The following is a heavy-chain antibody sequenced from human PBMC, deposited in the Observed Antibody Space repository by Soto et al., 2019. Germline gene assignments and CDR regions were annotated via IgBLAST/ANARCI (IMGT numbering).Heavy chain of an antibody. V-gene: IGHV1-69*12. CDR1: GGTFSSYA. J-gene: IGHJ6*02. CDR3: ARAAALIVVPRGMDV. Sequence: QVQLVPSGAEVKKPGSSVKVSCKASGGTFSSYAISWVRQAPGQGLEWMGGIIPIFGTANYAQKFQGRVTITADESTSTAYMERSSLTSEDTAVYYCARAAALIVVPRGMDVWGQGTMVTVSS. CDR2: IIPIFGTA. D-gene: IGHD3-22*01.